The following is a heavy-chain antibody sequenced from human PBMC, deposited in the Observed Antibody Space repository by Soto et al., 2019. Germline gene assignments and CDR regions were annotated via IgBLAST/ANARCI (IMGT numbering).Heavy chain of an antibody. V-gene: IGHV4-31*03. J-gene: IGHJ6*02. CDR3: ARDSNDYGHFYYYYGMDV. CDR2: IYYSGST. D-gene: IGHD4-17*01. CDR1: GGSISSGGYY. Sequence: SETLSLTCTVSGGSISSGGYYWSWIRQHPGKGLEWIGYIYYSGSTYYNPSLKSRVTISVDTSKNQFSLKLSSVAAADTAVYYCARDSNDYGHFYYYYGMDVWGQGTTVTVSS.